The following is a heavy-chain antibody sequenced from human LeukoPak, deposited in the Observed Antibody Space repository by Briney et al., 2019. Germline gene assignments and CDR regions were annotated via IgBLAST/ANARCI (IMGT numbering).Heavy chain of an antibody. Sequence: GGSLRLSCAASGFTFSYYGMSWVRQAPGKGLEWVSGISGSGGSTYYADSVKGRFTISRDNSKNTLYLQMNSLKNEDTAVYYCVTEVSGSFPTWGQGTLVTVSS. V-gene: IGHV3-23*01. D-gene: IGHD1-26*01. CDR1: GFTFSYYG. CDR2: ISGSGGST. CDR3: VTEVSGSFPT. J-gene: IGHJ4*02.